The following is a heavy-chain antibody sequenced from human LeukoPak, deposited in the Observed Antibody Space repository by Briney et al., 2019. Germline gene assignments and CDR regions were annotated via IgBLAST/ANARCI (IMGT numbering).Heavy chain of an antibody. D-gene: IGHD6-13*01. CDR1: GFTVSDNY. J-gene: IGHJ5*02. Sequence: GGSLRRSCAASGFTVSDNYMSWVRQAPGKGLEWVPVMYSGGDTYYANSVKGRFTFSRDISKNTLYLQMNGLRTEDTAMYYCARDAPQVPAAGVLATWGQGTLVTVSS. V-gene: IGHV3-53*01. CDR2: MYSGGDT. CDR3: ARDAPQVPAAGVLAT.